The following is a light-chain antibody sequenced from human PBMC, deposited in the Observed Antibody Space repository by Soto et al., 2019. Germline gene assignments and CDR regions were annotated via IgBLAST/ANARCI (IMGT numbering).Light chain of an antibody. J-gene: IGLJ1*01. Sequence: QSVLAHPASVSWSPGQSITISFTGTNSYVVVYNYVSWYQQYPGTVTKLIIFEVSNRPSGVCYRFSGSKSGNTDSLTISGLQAEDEADYYCRSYTSTNTRVFGTGTKVTV. CDR2: EVS. CDR3: RSYTSTNTRV. CDR1: NSYVVVYNY. V-gene: IGLV2-14*01.